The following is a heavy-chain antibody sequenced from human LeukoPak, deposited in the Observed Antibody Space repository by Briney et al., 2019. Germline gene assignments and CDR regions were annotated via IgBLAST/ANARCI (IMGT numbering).Heavy chain of an antibody. CDR1: GYTFTSYD. CDR2: MNPNSGGT. Sequence: GASVKVSCKASGYTFTSYDINWVRQATGQGLEWMGWMNPNSGGTNYAQKFQGRVTMTRDTSISTAYMELSRLRSDDTAVYYCARDDYSSGFDYWGQGTLVTVSS. CDR3: ARDDYSSGFDY. V-gene: IGHV1-2*02. D-gene: IGHD6-19*01. J-gene: IGHJ4*02.